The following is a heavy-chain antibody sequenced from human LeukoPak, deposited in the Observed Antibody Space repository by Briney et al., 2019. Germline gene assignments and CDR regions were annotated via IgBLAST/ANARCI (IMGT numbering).Heavy chain of an antibody. Sequence: GGSLRLSCAASGFDFSRYWMHWVRQVPGKEVVWVSHSHNDGNSVSYADSVKGRFTVSRDNAKNTLYLQMNRLRAEDRAVYYCVRHNYGYDYWGQGTQVTVSS. CDR3: VRHNYGYDY. CDR1: GFDFSRYW. V-gene: IGHV3-74*01. CDR2: SHNDGNSV. J-gene: IGHJ4*02. D-gene: IGHD3-10*01.